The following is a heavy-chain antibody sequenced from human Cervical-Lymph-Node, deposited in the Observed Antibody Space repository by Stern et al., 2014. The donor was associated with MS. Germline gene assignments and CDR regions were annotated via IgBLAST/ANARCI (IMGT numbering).Heavy chain of an antibody. D-gene: IGHD3-22*01. Sequence: EVQLVQSGGGLVKPGGSLRLSCAASGFTFSSYSMNWVRQAPGKGLEWVSSISSSSSYIYYADSVKGRFTISRDNAKNSLYLQMNSLRAEDTAVYYCARVDYDSGSYYFDYWGQGTLVTVSS. V-gene: IGHV3-21*01. J-gene: IGHJ4*02. CDR3: ARVDYDSGSYYFDY. CDR2: ISSSSSYI. CDR1: GFTFSSYS.